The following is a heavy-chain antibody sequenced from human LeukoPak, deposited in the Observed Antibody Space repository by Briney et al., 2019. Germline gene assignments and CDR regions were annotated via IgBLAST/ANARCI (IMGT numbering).Heavy chain of an antibody. CDR2: ISSSSSYI. D-gene: IGHD5-24*01. V-gene: IGHV3-21*04. J-gene: IGHJ4*02. CDR1: GFTFSSYS. CDR3: AKDQERWLQSHFDY. Sequence: GGSLRLSCAASGFTFSSYSMNWVRQAPGKGLEWVSSISSSSSYIYYADSVKGRFTISRDNAKNSLYLQMNSLRAEDTALYYCAKDQERWLQSHFDYWGQGTLVTVSS.